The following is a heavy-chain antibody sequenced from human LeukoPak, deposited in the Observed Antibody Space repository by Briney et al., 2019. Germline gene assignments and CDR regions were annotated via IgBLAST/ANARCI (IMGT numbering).Heavy chain of an antibody. CDR2: IYYSGST. CDR3: ARQYRDSSGYYYFDY. D-gene: IGHD3-22*01. J-gene: IGHJ4*02. V-gene: IGHV4-59*04. CDR1: GGSISSYY. Sequence: PSETLSLTCTVSGGSISSYYWSWIRQPPGKGLEWIGTIYYSGSTYYNPSLKSRVTISVDTSKNQFSLKVSSVTAADTAVYYCARQYRDSSGYYYFDYWGQGTLVTVSS.